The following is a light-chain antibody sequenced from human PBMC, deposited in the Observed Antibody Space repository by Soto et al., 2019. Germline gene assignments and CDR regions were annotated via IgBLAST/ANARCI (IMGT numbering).Light chain of an antibody. V-gene: IGKV1-33*01. CDR2: DAS. CDR3: QQSESLPIT. CDR1: QDISNY. Sequence: DIQMTQSPSSLSASVGDRVTITCRASQDISNYLNWYQQRPGKAPKLLIYDASNLERGVPSRFSGTRAGTHFTFAITSLQPEDVATYYCQQSESLPITFGQGTRLEI. J-gene: IGKJ5*01.